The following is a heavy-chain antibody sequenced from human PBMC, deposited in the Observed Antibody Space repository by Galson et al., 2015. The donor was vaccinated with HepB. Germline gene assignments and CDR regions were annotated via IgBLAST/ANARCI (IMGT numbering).Heavy chain of an antibody. V-gene: IGHV1-69*13. J-gene: IGHJ4*02. D-gene: IGHD6-19*01. Sequence: SVKVSCKASGGTFSSYAISWVRQAPGQGLEWMGGIIPIFGTANYAQKFQGRVTITADESTSTAYMELSSLRSEDTAVYYCARGWLGGSDLYYFDYWGQGTLVTVSS. CDR1: GGTFSSYA. CDR3: ARGWLGGSDLYYFDY. CDR2: IIPIFGTA.